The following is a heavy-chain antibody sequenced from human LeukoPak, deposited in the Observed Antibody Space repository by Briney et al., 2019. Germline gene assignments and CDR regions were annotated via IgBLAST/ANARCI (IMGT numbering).Heavy chain of an antibody. CDR1: GFTFSNYA. CDR2: ISNTGGST. Sequence: PGGSLRLSCVASGFTFSNYAMSWVRQAPGKGLEWVSAISNTGGSTYYADSVKGRFTISRDNSKNTVYLQMNSLRAEDTALYYCARDYEGGTYFDYWGQGTLVTVSS. CDR3: ARDYEGGTYFDY. V-gene: IGHV3-23*01. D-gene: IGHD1-26*01. J-gene: IGHJ4*02.